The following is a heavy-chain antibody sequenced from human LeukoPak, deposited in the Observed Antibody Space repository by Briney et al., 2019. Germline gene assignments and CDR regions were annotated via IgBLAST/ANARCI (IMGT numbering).Heavy chain of an antibody. D-gene: IGHD2-21*02. CDR3: AKGDIVVVTAIQHAFDI. J-gene: IGHJ3*02. CDR2: IIPIFGTA. CDR1: LGIFSSYA. Sequence: SVPVSCKASLGIFSSYAISGVRPAPGRGHEWMGRIIPIFGTANYAQKFQGRVTITADKSTSTAYMELSSLRSEDTAVYYCAKGDIVVVTAIQHAFDIWGQGTMVTVSS. V-gene: IGHV1-69*06.